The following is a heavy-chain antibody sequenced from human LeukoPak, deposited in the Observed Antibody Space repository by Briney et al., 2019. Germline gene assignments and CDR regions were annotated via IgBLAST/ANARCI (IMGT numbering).Heavy chain of an antibody. CDR3: AKRGIAVAGPSAEYFQH. CDR2: IYSGGST. D-gene: IGHD6-19*01. J-gene: IGHJ1*01. CDR1: GFTLSTYA. Sequence: PGGSLRLSCAASGFTLSTYAMSWVRQAPGKGLEWVSVIYSGGSTYYADSVKGRFTISRDNSKNTLYLQMNSLRAEDTAVYYCAKRGIAVAGPSAEYFQHWGQGTLVTVSS. V-gene: IGHV3-53*01.